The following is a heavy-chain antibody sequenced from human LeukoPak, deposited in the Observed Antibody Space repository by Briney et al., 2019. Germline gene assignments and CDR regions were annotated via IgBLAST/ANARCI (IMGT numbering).Heavy chain of an antibody. J-gene: IGHJ6*02. V-gene: IGHV3-23*01. CDR1: GFTFSTYP. CDR2: ISGSGDDT. CDR3: ARVYYYYGMDV. Sequence: GGSLRLSCAASGFTFSTYPMSWVRQAPGKGLEWVSTISGSGDDTYYADSVKGRFTISRDNSKNTLYLQMNSLRAEDTAVYYCARVYYYYGMDVWGQGTTVTVSS. D-gene: IGHD6-13*01.